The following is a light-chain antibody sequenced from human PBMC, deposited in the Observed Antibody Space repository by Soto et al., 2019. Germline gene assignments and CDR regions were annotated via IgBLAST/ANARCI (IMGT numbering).Light chain of an antibody. V-gene: IGKV1-39*01. J-gene: IGKJ5*01. CDR1: QSIKNY. CDR3: QQSYSTPPIT. CDR2: GAS. Sequence: IQMTQSPSSLSAAIGDRFTITCRASQSIKNYLNWYQHKPGAAPKLLIFGASNLESGVPSRFSGSGSGTDFTLTISSLQPEDFATYYCQQSYSTPPITFGQGTRLEIK.